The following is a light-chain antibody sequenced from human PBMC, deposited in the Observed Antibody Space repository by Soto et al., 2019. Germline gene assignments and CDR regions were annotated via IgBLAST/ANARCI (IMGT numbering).Light chain of an antibody. CDR3: SSYTTSRTPL. Sequence: QSALTQPASVSGSPGQTITISCTGTSSDVGGYNSLSWYQQHPGKAPKVMIYEVSIRPSGVSHRVSGFKSGNTASLTISGRQGGDEADYFCSSYTTSRTPLFCRGTKLTV. CDR1: SSDVGGYNS. CDR2: EVS. V-gene: IGLV2-14*01. J-gene: IGLJ3*02.